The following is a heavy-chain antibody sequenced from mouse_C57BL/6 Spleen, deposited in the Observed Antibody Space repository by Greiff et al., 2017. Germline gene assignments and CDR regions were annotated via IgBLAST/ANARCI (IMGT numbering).Heavy chain of an antibody. CDR2: IYPRSGNT. V-gene: IGHV1-81*01. CDR3: ASVSPFDY. Sequence: QVQLKQSGAELARPGASVKLSCKASGYTFTSYGISWVKQRTGQGLEWIGEIYPRSGNTYYNEKFKGKATLTADKSSSTAYMELRSLTSEDSAVYFCASVSPFDYWGQGTTLTVSS. CDR1: GYTFTSYG. J-gene: IGHJ2*01.